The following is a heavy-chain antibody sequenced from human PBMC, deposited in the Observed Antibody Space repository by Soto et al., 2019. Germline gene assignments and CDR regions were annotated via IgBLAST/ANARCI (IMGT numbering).Heavy chain of an antibody. V-gene: IGHV4-34*01. CDR1: GGSFSGYY. D-gene: IGHD6-13*01. CDR2: INHSGST. CDR3: AREIAAAGTEWEN. Sequence: QVQLQQWGAGLLKPSETLSLTCAVYGGSFSGYYWSWIRQPPGKGLEWIGEINHSGSTNYNPSLKSRVTISVDTSKNQFSLKLSSVTAADTAVYYCAREIAAAGTEWENWGQGTLVTVSS. J-gene: IGHJ4*02.